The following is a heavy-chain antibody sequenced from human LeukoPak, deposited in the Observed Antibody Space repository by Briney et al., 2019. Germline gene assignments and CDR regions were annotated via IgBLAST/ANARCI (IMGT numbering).Heavy chain of an antibody. CDR2: INHSGST. CDR3: ATDPPSEAFSWFDP. Sequence: SETLSLTCAVYGGSFSGYYWSWIHQPPGKGLEWIGEINHSGSTNYNPSLKSRVIISIDTSKKQFSLKLRSVTAADTAVYYCATDPPSEAFSWFDPWGQGTLVTVSS. CDR1: GGSFSGYY. V-gene: IGHV4-34*01. J-gene: IGHJ5*02.